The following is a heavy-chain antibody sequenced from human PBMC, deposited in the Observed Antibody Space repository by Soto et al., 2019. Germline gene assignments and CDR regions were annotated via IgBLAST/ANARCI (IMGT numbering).Heavy chain of an antibody. CDR1: GFTFSSYA. J-gene: IGHJ4*02. Sequence: PGGSLRLSCAASGFTFSSYAMHWVRQAPGKGLEWVAVISYDGSNKYYADSVKGRFTISRDNSKNTLYLQMNSLRAEDTAVYYCARDQIVVGATKPPFRGQGTLVTVSS. CDR3: ARDQIVVGATKPPF. CDR2: ISYDGSNK. D-gene: IGHD1-26*01. V-gene: IGHV3-30-3*01.